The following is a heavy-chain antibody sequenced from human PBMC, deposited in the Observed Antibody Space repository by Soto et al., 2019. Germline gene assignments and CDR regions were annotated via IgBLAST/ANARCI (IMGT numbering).Heavy chain of an antibody. D-gene: IGHD3-22*01. J-gene: IGHJ4*02. Sequence: PSETLSLTCAVSGGSISSSNWWSWVRQPPVKGLEWIGEIYHSGSTNYNPSLKSRVTISVDKSKNQFSLKLSSVTAADTAVYYCARAKDFDYYDSSGYYSPLDYWGQGTLVTVS. CDR1: GGSISSSNW. CDR3: ARAKDFDYYDSSGYYSPLDY. CDR2: IYHSGST. V-gene: IGHV4-4*02.